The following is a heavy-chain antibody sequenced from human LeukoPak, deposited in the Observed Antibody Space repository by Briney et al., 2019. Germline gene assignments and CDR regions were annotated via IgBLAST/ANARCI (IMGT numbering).Heavy chain of an antibody. CDR3: ARVPNCSSTSCYKTFDP. Sequence: GGSLRLSCAASGFTVSNNYMSWVRQAPGKGLEWVSIIYGGGSTYYAGSVKGRFTISRDNSKNALYLQMNSLRAEATAVYYCARVPNCSSTSCYKTFDPWGQKTLVTVSS. J-gene: IGHJ5*02. CDR1: GFTVSNNY. D-gene: IGHD2-2*02. CDR2: IYGGGST. V-gene: IGHV3-53*01.